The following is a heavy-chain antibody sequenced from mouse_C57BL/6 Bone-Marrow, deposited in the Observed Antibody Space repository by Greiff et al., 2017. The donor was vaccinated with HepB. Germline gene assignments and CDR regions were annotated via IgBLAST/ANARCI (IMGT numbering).Heavy chain of an antibody. V-gene: IGHV5-16*01. CDR2: INYDGSST. CDR1: GFTFSDYY. J-gene: IGHJ1*03. D-gene: IGHD1-1*01. CDR3: ARVRYYGSSHWYFDV. Sequence: EVHLVESEGGLVQPGRSMKLSCTASGFTFSDYYMAWVRQVPEKGLEWVANINYDGSSTYYLDSLKSRFIISRDNAKNILYLQMSSLKSEDTATYYCARVRYYGSSHWYFDVWGTGTTVTVSS.